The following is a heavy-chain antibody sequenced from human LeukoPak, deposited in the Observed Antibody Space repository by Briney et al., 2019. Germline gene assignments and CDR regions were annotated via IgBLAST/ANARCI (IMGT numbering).Heavy chain of an antibody. CDR2: ISYDGSNK. D-gene: IGHD5-18*01. CDR3: ARDIGYSYGKAADY. CDR1: VFIFSSDS. Sequence: GGSLRLSCAASVFIFSSDSMLWVRQAPCKGLEWVAVISYDGSNKYYADSVKGRFTISGDNSKNTLYLQMNSLRAEDTAVYYCARDIGYSYGKAADYWGQGTLVTVSS. V-gene: IGHV3-30-3*01. J-gene: IGHJ4*02.